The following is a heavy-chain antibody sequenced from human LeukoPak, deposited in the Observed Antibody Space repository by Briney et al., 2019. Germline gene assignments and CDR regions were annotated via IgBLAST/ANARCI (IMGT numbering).Heavy chain of an antibody. CDR3: ARGSSLAAVARGFDY. CDR1: GFTVSSNY. D-gene: IGHD6-19*01. J-gene: IGHJ4*02. Sequence: GGSLRLSCAASGFTVSSNYVGWVRQAPGKGLDWVSVIYSGGNAYHAESVKGRLTISRDSSKNTLHLQMNSLTAEDTGVYYCARGSSLAAVARGFDYWGQGTLVTVSS. V-gene: IGHV3-66*02. CDR2: IYSGGNA.